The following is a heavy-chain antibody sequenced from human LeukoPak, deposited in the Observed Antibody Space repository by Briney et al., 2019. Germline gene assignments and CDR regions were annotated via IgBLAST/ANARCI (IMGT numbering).Heavy chain of an antibody. Sequence: GGSLRLSCAASGFSFSSFGMSWVRQAPGKGLEWVADIKEEGRTTYYVDSVKGRFTISRDNAKNTLYLQMNSLRAEDTAVYYCARDSPAGTTWRSEPTFDYWGQGTLVTVTS. CDR2: IKEEGRTT. V-gene: IGHV3-7*04. CDR1: GFSFSSFG. D-gene: IGHD3-10*01. J-gene: IGHJ4*02. CDR3: ARDSPAGTTWRSEPTFDY.